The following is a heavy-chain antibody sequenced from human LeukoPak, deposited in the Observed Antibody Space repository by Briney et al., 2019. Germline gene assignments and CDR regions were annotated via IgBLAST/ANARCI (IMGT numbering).Heavy chain of an antibody. D-gene: IGHD3-22*01. CDR3: ARARDYYDSSGYLY. Sequence: PGVSLRLSCAASGFTFSDYYMSWIRQAPGKGLEWVSYISSSGDTIYYADSVKGRFTISRDNAKNSLYLQMNSLRAEDTAVYYCARARDYYDSSGYLYWGQGTLVTVSS. V-gene: IGHV3-11*04. CDR2: ISSSGDTI. J-gene: IGHJ4*02. CDR1: GFTFSDYY.